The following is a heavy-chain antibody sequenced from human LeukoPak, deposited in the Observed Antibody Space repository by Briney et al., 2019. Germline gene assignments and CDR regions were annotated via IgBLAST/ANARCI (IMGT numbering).Heavy chain of an antibody. CDR3: ARRPGHRSGYPLDY. CDR1: GGSISIGNYY. CDR2: IYYSGSA. J-gene: IGHJ4*02. D-gene: IGHD3-22*01. V-gene: IGHV4-31*03. Sequence: SQTLSLTCTVSGGSISIGNYYWSWIRQHPGKGLEWIGYIYYSGSAYYTPSLKSRVTISVDTSQNQFSLKLISVTAADTAVYYRARRPGHRSGYPLDYLGPGALVTVSS.